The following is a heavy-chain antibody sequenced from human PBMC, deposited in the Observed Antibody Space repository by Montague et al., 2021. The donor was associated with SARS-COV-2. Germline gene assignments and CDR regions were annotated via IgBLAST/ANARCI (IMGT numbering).Heavy chain of an antibody. J-gene: IGHJ6*02. V-gene: IGHV4-31*03. D-gene: IGHD5-24*01. Sequence: TLSLTCTVSGGSISSGGYYWSWIRQHPGKGLEWIGYIYYSESTYYNPSLKSRVTISVDTSKNQFSLKLSSVTAADTAVYYCARVSVEMATMGVYYYYGMDVWGQGTTVTVSS. CDR1: GGSISSGGYY. CDR3: ARVSVEMATMGVYYYYGMDV. CDR2: IYYSEST.